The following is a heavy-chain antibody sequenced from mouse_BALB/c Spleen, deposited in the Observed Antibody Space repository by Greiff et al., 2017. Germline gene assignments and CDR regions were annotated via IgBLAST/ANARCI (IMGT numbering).Heavy chain of an antibody. Sequence: QVQLQQPGAELVKPGASVKMSCKASGYTFTSYWMHWVKQRPGQGLEWIGVIDPSDSYTSYNQKFKGKATLTVDTSSSTAYMQLSSLTSEDSAVYYCTRSGYGYDFDDWGQGTTLTVSS. D-gene: IGHD2-2*01. CDR2: IDPSDSYT. V-gene: IGHV1S127*01. CDR3: TRSGYGYDFDD. J-gene: IGHJ2*01. CDR1: GYTFTSYW.